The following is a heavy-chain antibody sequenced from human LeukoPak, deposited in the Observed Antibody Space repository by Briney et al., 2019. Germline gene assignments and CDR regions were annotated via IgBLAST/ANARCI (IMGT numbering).Heavy chain of an antibody. CDR3: ARSPVVVVVAATRGKNWFDP. CDR1: GGTFSSYA. D-gene: IGHD2-15*01. Sequence: ASVKVSCKASGGTFSSYAISWVRQAPGQRLEWMGWINAGNGNTKYSQKFQGRVTITRDTSASTAYMELSSLRSEDTAVYYCARSPVVVVVAATRGKNWFDPWGQGTLVTVSS. J-gene: IGHJ5*02. V-gene: IGHV1-3*01. CDR2: INAGNGNT.